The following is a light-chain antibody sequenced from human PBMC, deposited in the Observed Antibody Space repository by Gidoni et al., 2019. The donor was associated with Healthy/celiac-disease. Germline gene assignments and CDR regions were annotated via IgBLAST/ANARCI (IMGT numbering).Light chain of an antibody. CDR2: AAS. Sequence: DIQMTQSPSSLSASVGDRVTITCRASQSISSYLNWYQQKPGKAHKLLIYAASSLQSGVPSRFSGSGSGTDFTLTISSLQPADFATYYCQQSYSTLSVTFGQGTKVEIK. V-gene: IGKV1-39*01. J-gene: IGKJ1*01. CDR1: QSISSY. CDR3: QQSYSTLSVT.